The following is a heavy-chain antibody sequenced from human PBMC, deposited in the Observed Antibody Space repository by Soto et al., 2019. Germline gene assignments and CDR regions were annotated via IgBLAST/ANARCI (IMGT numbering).Heavy chain of an antibody. CDR3: ARAGLGYCTSTSCHPGFDI. CDR2: INGDGRTK. J-gene: IGHJ3*02. D-gene: IGHD2-2*01. Sequence: GGSLRLSCAASGFTFSNYWMQWVRQAPGKGLEWVSRINGDGRTKIYGDSMMGRYTISRDTAKTTLFLQMNSLRAEDTAVYYCARAGLGYCTSTSCHPGFDIWGQGTMVTVSS. V-gene: IGHV3-74*01. CDR1: GFTFSNYW.